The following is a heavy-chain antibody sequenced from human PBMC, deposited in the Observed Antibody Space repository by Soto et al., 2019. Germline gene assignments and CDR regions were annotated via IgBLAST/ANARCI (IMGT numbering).Heavy chain of an antibody. Sequence: ESLKISCKGFGYNFSPYWIAWVRQTPGKGLEWMGLIYPGDSDTRYSPSFQGQVTISADKSITTAYLQWSSLKASDTAIYYCARDTFSGDSSGPHYWGQGTLVTVSS. CDR2: IYPGDSDT. J-gene: IGHJ4*02. V-gene: IGHV5-51*01. D-gene: IGHD3-22*01. CDR3: ARDTFSGDSSGPHY. CDR1: GYNFSPYW.